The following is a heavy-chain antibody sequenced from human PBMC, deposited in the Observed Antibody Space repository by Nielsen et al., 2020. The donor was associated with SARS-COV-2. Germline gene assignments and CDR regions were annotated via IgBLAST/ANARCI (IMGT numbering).Heavy chain of an antibody. Sequence: SETLSLTCAVPDGSFSDYYWSWIRQPPGKGLEWIGEINHSGSTNYNPSLKSRVTISVDTSNNQFSLKLTSVTAADTAVYYCARYSHITLWFGKFHWFDPWGQGTLVTVSS. D-gene: IGHD3-10*01. CDR3: ARYSHITLWFGKFHWFDP. J-gene: IGHJ5*02. CDR2: INHSGST. CDR1: DGSFSDYY. V-gene: IGHV4-34*01.